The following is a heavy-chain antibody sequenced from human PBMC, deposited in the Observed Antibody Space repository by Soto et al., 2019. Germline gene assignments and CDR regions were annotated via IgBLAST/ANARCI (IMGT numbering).Heavy chain of an antibody. CDR2: IYYSGST. Sequence: SETLSLTCTVSGGSISSSSYYWGWIRQPPGKGLEWIGSIYYSGSTYYNPSLKSRVTISVDTSKNQFSLKLSSVTAADTAVYYCARHLVGEQWLVRYFDLWGRGTLVTVSS. CDR3: ARHLVGEQWLVRYFDL. V-gene: IGHV4-39*01. D-gene: IGHD6-19*01. CDR1: GGSISSSSYY. J-gene: IGHJ2*01.